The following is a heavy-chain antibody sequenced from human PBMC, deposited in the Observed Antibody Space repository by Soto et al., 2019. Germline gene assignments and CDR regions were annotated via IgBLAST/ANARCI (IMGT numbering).Heavy chain of an antibody. CDR2: ISYDGTQK. CDR1: GFAFRSYA. Sequence: GGSLRLSCEASGFAFRSYAMHWVRQAPGKGLEWVGVISYDGTQKYYADSVKGRFIISRDNSEKTLYLEMNSLRAEDTAVYYCARAGGTTVTGLWHFDSWGQGTLVTVSS. D-gene: IGHD4-17*01. V-gene: IGHV3-33*08. J-gene: IGHJ4*02. CDR3: ARAGGTTVTGLWHFDS.